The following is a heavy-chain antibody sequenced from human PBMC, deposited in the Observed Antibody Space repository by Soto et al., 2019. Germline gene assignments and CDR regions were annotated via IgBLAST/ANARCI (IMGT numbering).Heavy chain of an antibody. V-gene: IGHV4-59*01. CDR1: GSSISSYY. D-gene: IGHD4-17*01. J-gene: IGHJ4*02. CDR3: TRVGGYYGDYPNFDY. Sequence: SSETLALTCSVSGSSISSYYWSWIRQPPGRGLEWIGNIYYTGSTNYNPSLKSRVIISVDSSKNQFSLRLNSVTAADTAVYYCTRVGGYYGDYPNFDYWGQGALVTVSS. CDR2: IYYTGST.